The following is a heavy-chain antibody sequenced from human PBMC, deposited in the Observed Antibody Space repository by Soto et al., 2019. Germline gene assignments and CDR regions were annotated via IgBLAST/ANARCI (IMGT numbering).Heavy chain of an antibody. D-gene: IGHD2-15*01. CDR1: GFTFNIYG. J-gene: IGHJ4*02. CDR3: ERDDQGYCSGGSCYTFDY. CDR2: ISNGGSNR. V-gene: IGHV3-30*03. Sequence: PGGSLRLSCAASGFTFNIYGMHWVRQAPDKGLEWVAVISNGGSNRYFADSMKGRFTISRDNSKNTLYLQMNSLRTEDTAVYYCERDDQGYCSGGSCYTFDYGGQGALVT.